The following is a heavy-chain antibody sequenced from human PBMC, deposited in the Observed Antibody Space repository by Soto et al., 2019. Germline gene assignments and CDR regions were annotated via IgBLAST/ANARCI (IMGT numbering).Heavy chain of an antibody. J-gene: IGHJ4*02. Sequence: EVQLVESGGGLVKPGGSLRLSCAASGFTFSNAWMSWVRQAPGKGLEWVGRIKSKTDGGTTDYAAPVKGRFTISRDDSKNTLYLQMNSLKTEDTAVYYCTTAGRAVRGVFKYWGQGTLVTVSS. CDR1: GFTFSNAW. CDR3: TTAGRAVRGVFKY. V-gene: IGHV3-15*01. CDR2: IKSKTDGGTT. D-gene: IGHD3-10*01.